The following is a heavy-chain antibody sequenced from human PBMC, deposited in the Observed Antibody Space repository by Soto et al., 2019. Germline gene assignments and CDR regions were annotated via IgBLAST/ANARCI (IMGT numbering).Heavy chain of an antibody. CDR3: AREEYSGYDFDY. D-gene: IGHD5-12*01. Sequence: EVQLVESGGGLVQPGGSLRLSFAPSGLPFSSNSMNWVRQAPGKGLEWVSYISSSSSTIYYADSVKGRFTISRDNAKNSLYLQMNSLRDEDTAVYYCAREEYSGYDFDYWGQGTLVTVSS. CDR1: GLPFSSNS. V-gene: IGHV3-48*02. J-gene: IGHJ4*02. CDR2: ISSSSSTI.